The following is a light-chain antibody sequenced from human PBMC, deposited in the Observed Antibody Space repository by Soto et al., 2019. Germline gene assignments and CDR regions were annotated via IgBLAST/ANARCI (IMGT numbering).Light chain of an antibody. Sequence: AIQMTQSPSSLSASVGDRVTVTCRASQGVGNDLGWYQHKPGKAPKLLIFAASTLQTGVPSRFSGSGSGTYFTLTISGLQAEDSATYYCLQDYDYPWTFGQGTKVEVK. V-gene: IGKV1-6*01. CDR3: LQDYDYPWT. J-gene: IGKJ1*01. CDR2: AAS. CDR1: QGVGND.